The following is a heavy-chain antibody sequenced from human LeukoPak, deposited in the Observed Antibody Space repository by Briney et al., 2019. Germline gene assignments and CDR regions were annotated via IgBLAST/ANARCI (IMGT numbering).Heavy chain of an antibody. D-gene: IGHD4-23*01. V-gene: IGHV4-39*01. Sequence: SETLSLTCTVSGGSISSSSYYWGWIRQPPGKGLEWIGSIYYSGSTYYNPSLKSRVTISVDTSKNQFSLKLSSVTAADTAVYYCARSDYGGNWRPFDYWGQGTLVTVSS. J-gene: IGHJ4*02. CDR3: ARSDYGGNWRPFDY. CDR1: GGSISSSSYY. CDR2: IYYSGST.